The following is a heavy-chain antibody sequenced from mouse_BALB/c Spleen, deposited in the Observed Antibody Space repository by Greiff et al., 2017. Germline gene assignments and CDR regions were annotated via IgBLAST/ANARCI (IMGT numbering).Heavy chain of an antibody. J-gene: IGHJ3*01. V-gene: IGHV5-6-5*01. CDR2: ISSGGST. Sequence: EVQLVESGGGLVKPGGSLKLSCAASGFTFSSYAMSWVRQTPEKRLEWVASISSGGSTYYPDSVKGRFTISRDNARNILYLQMSSLRSEDTAMYYCARYDYDTFAYWGQGTLVTVSA. CDR1: GFTFSSYA. CDR3: ARYDYDTFAY. D-gene: IGHD2-4*01.